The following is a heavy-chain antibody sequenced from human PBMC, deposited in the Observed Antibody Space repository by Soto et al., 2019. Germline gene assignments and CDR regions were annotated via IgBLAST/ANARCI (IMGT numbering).Heavy chain of an antibody. CDR1: GGTFSSYA. J-gene: IGHJ6*02. D-gene: IGHD2-21*02. Sequence: ASVKVSCKASGGTFSSYAISWVRQAPGQGLEWMGGIIPIFGTANYAQKFQGRVTITADESTSTAYMELSSLRSEDTAVYYCAMTCGGYCYSPFYYYYVMDVWGQGTTVTVSS. CDR2: IIPIFGTA. V-gene: IGHV1-69*13. CDR3: AMTCGGYCYSPFYYYYVMDV.